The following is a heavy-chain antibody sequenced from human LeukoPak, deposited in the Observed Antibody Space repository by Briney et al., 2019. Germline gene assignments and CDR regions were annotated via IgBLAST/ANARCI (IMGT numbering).Heavy chain of an antibody. J-gene: IGHJ4*02. Sequence: GGSLRLSCAGSGFIFSSYGMHWVRQAPGKGLEWVAVIWYDGSKKYYADSVKGRFTISRDNSKNTLYLQMDSLRAEDTAVFYCAREDTGRLDYWGQGTLVTVSS. D-gene: IGHD4-17*01. CDR2: IWYDGSKK. CDR1: GFIFSSYG. CDR3: AREDTGRLDY. V-gene: IGHV3-33*01.